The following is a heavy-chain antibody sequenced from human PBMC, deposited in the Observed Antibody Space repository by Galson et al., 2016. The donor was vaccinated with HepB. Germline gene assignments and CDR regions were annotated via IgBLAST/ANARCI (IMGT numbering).Heavy chain of an antibody. V-gene: IGHV5-10-1*01. CDR3: ARKSYYYYGMDV. Sequence: QSGAEVKKPGESLRISCKGSGYSFTTYWISWVRQMPGKGLEWMGRIEPSDSETNYSPSFQGHVTIPADKSISTAYLQWSSLKASDTAMYYCARKSYYYYGMDVWGQGTTVTVSS. J-gene: IGHJ6*02. CDR1: GYSFTTYW. CDR2: IEPSDSET.